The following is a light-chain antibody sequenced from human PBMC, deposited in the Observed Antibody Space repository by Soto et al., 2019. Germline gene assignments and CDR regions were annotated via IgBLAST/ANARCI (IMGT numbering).Light chain of an antibody. Sequence: NFMLTQPHSVSESPGKTVTISCTGSSGSIATNYVQWYQQRPGSAPTTVIYEDTQRPSGVPEPFSGSIDSSSNSASLTISRLKTEDEADYYCQSYDGSNPDVVFGGGTKLTVL. J-gene: IGLJ2*01. V-gene: IGLV6-57*02. CDR2: EDT. CDR3: QSYDGSNPDVV. CDR1: SGSIATNY.